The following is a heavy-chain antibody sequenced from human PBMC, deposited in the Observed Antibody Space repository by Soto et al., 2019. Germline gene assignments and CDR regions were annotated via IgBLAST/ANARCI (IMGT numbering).Heavy chain of an antibody. CDR1: GYSFSSNW. D-gene: IGHD3-22*01. J-gene: IGHJ4*02. Sequence: GESLKISCQGSGYSFSSNWIGWVRQRPGKGLEWMGIIYPGDSAVKYSPSFRGQVTISVDTSISTAYLQWSSLKATDTAMYYCARHLYESSGYRYFDLWGQGTLVTVSS. V-gene: IGHV5-51*01. CDR3: ARHLYESSGYRYFDL. CDR2: IYPGDSAV.